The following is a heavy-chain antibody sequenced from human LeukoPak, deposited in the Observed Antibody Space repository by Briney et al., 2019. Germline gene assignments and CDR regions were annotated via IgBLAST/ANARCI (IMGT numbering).Heavy chain of an antibody. CDR1: GFTFSSYD. V-gene: IGHV3-13*01. D-gene: IGHD6-13*01. J-gene: IGHJ6*03. CDR2: IGTAGDT. CDR3: VRGRAAAGTGSQRNHYMDV. Sequence: GGSLRLSCAASGFTFSSYDMHWVRQATGKGLEWVSAIGTAGDTYYPGSVKGRFTISRENAKNSLYLQMNSLRAGDTAVYYCVRGRAAAGTGSQRNHYMDVWGKGTTVTVSS.